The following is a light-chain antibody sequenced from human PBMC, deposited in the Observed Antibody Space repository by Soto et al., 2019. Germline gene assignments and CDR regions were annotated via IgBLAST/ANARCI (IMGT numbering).Light chain of an antibody. J-gene: IGKJ5*01. Sequence: EIVLTQSPATLSGSPGERAILSCRASQSVSSHLAWYQQKPGQAPRLLIHDATIRDTGVPARFSGSGSATEFTLTISSLQPEDFAVYYCQQYDNGPPYTFGQGTRLEIK. CDR2: DAT. V-gene: IGKV3-15*01. CDR1: QSVSSH. CDR3: QQYDNGPPYT.